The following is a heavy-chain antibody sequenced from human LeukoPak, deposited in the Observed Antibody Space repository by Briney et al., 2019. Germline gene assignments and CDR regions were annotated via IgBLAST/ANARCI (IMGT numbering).Heavy chain of an antibody. CDR1: GYTLTELS. CDR3: ATPYCSSTSCYYFDY. Sequence: ASVKVCCKVSGYTLTELSMHWVRQAPGKGLEWMGGFDPEDGETIYAQKFQGRVTMTEDTSTDTAYMELSSLRSEDTAVYYCATPYCSSTSCYYFDYWGQGTLVTVSS. V-gene: IGHV1-24*01. D-gene: IGHD2-2*01. CDR2: FDPEDGET. J-gene: IGHJ4*02.